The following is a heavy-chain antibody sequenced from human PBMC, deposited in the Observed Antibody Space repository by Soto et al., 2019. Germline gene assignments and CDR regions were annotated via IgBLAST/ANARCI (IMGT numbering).Heavy chain of an antibody. CDR2: ISSGSSTI. V-gene: IGHV3-48*01. CDR1: GFTFSSYS. D-gene: IGHD3-3*01. CDR3: TRSAYMDV. Sequence: EVQLVESGGGLVQPGGSLRLSCAASGFTFSSYSMNWVRQAPGKGLEWVSYISSGSSTIYYADSVKGRFTISRDNAKNSRYLHRDSLGAEDTAVYYATRSAYMDVWGPGTTVTVSS. J-gene: IGHJ6*03.